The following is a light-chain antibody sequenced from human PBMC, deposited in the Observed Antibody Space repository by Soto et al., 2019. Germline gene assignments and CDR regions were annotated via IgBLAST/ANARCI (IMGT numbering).Light chain of an antibody. V-gene: IGKV3-20*01. CDR1: ETFCSGC. CDR2: VAS. J-gene: IGKJ1*01. CDR3: QHYGTTPWT. Sequence: DTVLTQSPATVSLSPGESVTLSCRASETFCSGCLAWYQQKPGQSPRLLIYVASSRATGIPDRFSGSGSGTDFTLTISRLEPEDFAVYYCQHYGTTPWTFGPGTKVGIK.